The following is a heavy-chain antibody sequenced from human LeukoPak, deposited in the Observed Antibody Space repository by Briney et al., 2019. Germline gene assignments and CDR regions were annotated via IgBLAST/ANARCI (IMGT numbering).Heavy chain of an antibody. D-gene: IGHD2-15*01. Sequence: SETLSLTCSVSGYSISSGNYWGWIRLPPGKGLQWIGSIYHSGSTYYNPSLKSRVTISVDTSKNQFSLKLSSVTAADTAVYYCARGYCSGGSCYYFDYWGQGTLVTVSS. J-gene: IGHJ4*02. V-gene: IGHV4-38-2*01. CDR3: ARGYCSGGSCYYFDY. CDR2: IYHSGST. CDR1: GYSISSGNY.